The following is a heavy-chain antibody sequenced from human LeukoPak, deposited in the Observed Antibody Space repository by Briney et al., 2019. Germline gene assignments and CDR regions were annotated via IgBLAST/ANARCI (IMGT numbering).Heavy chain of an antibody. CDR2: INHSGST. Sequence: SETLSLTCAVYGGSFSGYYWSWIRQPPGKGLEWIGEINHSGSTNYNPPLKSQVTISVDTSKNQFSLKLSSVTAADTAVYYCARGPDYYGSGSQYGMDVWGKGTTVTVSS. D-gene: IGHD3-10*01. CDR3: ARGPDYYGSGSQYGMDV. CDR1: GGSFSGYY. V-gene: IGHV4-34*01. J-gene: IGHJ6*04.